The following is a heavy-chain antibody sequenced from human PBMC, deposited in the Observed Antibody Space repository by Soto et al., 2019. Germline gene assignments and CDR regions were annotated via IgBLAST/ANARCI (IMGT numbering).Heavy chain of an antibody. CDR1: GYSFNSYG. J-gene: IGHJ5*02. V-gene: IGHV1-18*01. D-gene: IGHD3-3*01. CDR3: ARETKFYGFWSGYYRFEP. Sequence: QTQLVQSGPEVKNPGASVKVSCKASGYSFNSYGISWVRQAPGQGLEWMGWISASSGNTSYAQELQGRGTMTTDPATSTAYMELRRLTSDDTAVYYCARETKFYGFWSGYYRFEPWGQGTLVSVSS. CDR2: ISASSGNT.